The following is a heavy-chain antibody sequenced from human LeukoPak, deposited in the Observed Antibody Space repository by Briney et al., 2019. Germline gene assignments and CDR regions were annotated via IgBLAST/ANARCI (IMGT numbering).Heavy chain of an antibody. J-gene: IGHJ4*02. CDR2: ISGSGGST. CDR3: AKSNARKPYGDPDY. CDR1: GFTFDDYA. D-gene: IGHD4-17*01. V-gene: IGHV3-23*01. Sequence: GGSLRLSCVASGFTFDDYAMHWVRQAPGKGLEWVSAISGSGGSTYYADSVKGRFTISRDNSKNTLYLQMNSLRAEDTAVYYCAKSNARKPYGDPDYWGQGTLVTVSS.